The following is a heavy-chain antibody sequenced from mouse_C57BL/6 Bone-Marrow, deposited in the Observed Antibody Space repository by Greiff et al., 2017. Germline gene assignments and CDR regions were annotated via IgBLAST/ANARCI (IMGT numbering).Heavy chain of an antibody. Sequence: EVLLVESGGGLVKPGGSLKLSCAASGFTFSSYAMSWVRQTPEKRLEWVATISDGGSYTYYPDNVKGRFTISRDNATNNLYLQMSHLKSEDTAMYYCARDIYYSKYDDIDYWGQGTTVTVSS. CDR3: ARDIYYSKYDDIDY. J-gene: IGHJ2*01. CDR1: GFTFSSYA. V-gene: IGHV5-4*01. CDR2: ISDGGSYT. D-gene: IGHD2-5*01.